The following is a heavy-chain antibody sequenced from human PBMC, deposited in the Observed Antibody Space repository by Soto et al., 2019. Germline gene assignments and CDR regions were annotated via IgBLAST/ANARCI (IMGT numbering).Heavy chain of an antibody. V-gene: IGHV4-61*01. D-gene: IGHD3-10*01. J-gene: IGHJ6*02. CDR2: IYYSGSA. Sequence: SETLSLTCTVSGDSVTSVSDYWGWIRQPPGKGLEWIGYIYYSGSADYNPSLGSRVTISIDTSKNQFSLKLTSVTAADTAVYYCARGVGFGYYYYHMDLWGQGTTVTVSS. CDR1: GDSVTSVSDY. CDR3: ARGVGFGYYYYHMDL.